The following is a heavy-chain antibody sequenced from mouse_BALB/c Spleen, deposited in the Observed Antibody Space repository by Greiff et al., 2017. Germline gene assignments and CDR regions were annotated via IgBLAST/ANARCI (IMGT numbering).Heavy chain of an antibody. V-gene: IGHV5-12-2*01. CDR1: GFTFSSYT. Sequence: EVKLMESGGGLVQPGGSLKLSCAASGFTFSSYTMSWVRQTPEKRLEWVAYISNGGGSTYYPDTVKGRFTISRDNAKNTLYLQMSSLKSEDTAMYYCARFTTVYAMDYWGQGTSVTVSS. D-gene: IGHD1-1*01. CDR2: ISNGGGST. J-gene: IGHJ4*01. CDR3: ARFTTVYAMDY.